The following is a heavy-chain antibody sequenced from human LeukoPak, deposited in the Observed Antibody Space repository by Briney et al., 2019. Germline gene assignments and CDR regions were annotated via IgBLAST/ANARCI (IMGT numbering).Heavy chain of an antibody. D-gene: IGHD2-2*01. Sequence: ASVKVSCKASGGNFNNYAISWLRQAPGQGLEWMGWISGQNGNTNYAQKFQGRVTMTTDTSTSTAYMELRSLRSDDTAVYYCARDKVSRTSTWYNWFDPWGQGSLVTVSS. J-gene: IGHJ5*02. CDR3: ARDKVSRTSTWYNWFDP. CDR2: ISGQNGNT. CDR1: GGNFNNYA. V-gene: IGHV1-18*01.